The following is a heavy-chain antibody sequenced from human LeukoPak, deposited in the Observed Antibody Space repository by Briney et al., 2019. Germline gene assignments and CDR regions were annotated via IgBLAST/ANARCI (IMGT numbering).Heavy chain of an antibody. V-gene: IGHV1-8*01. CDR3: ARNFKVKSYYYGSGALGFDP. CDR1: GYTFTSYD. D-gene: IGHD3-10*01. CDR2: MNPNSGNT. J-gene: IGHJ5*02. Sequence: GASVKVSCKASGYTFTSYDINWVRQATGQGLEWMGWMNPNSGNTGYAQKFQGRVTMTRNTSISTAYMELSSLRSEDTAVYYCARNFKVKSYYYGSGALGFDPWGQGTLVTVSS.